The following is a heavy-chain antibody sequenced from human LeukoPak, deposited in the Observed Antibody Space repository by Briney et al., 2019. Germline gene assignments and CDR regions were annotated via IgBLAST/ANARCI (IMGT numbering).Heavy chain of an antibody. V-gene: IGHV1-2*02. D-gene: IGHD3-9*01. CDR2: INPNSGGT. CDR1: GYTFTGYY. CDR3: ARSPHILTGENFDY. J-gene: IGHJ4*02. Sequence: AASVKVSCKASGYTFTGYYMHWVRQAPGQGLEWMGWINPNSGGTNYAQKFQGRVSMTRDTSIRTAYMQLSRLRSDDTAVYYCARSPHILTGENFDYWGQGTLLTVSS.